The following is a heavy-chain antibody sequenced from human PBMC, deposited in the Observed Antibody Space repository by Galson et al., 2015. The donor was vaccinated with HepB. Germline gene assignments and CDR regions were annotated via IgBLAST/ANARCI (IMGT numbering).Heavy chain of an antibody. D-gene: IGHD1-1*01. CDR3: ARDCNWNYDY. CDR2: ISGGGKTT. Sequence: SLRLSCAASGFSFTTSNMHWVRQGPVKGLEWLAIISGGGKTTFYADSVRGRFTISRDNSKNTLFLQMHSLRPEDTAVYYCARDCNWNYDYWGQGTLVTV. V-gene: IGHV3-30*04. J-gene: IGHJ4*02. CDR1: GFSFTTSN.